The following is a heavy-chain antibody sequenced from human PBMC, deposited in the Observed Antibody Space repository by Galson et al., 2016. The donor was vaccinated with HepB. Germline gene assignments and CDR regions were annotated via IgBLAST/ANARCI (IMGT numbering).Heavy chain of an antibody. V-gene: IGHV3-15*01. CDR1: GFTFSNAW. D-gene: IGHD3-3*01. J-gene: IGHJ6*02. CDR2: IKSKTDGGKT. CDR3: ILTVSFWSGPYGIQV. Sequence: SLRLSCAASGFTFSNAWMTWVRQAPGKGLEWVGHIKSKTDGGKTEHAAPVKGRFTISRDDSKNTLYLEMNSLKIEDTAVYYCILTVSFWSGPYGIQVWGPGTTVTLSS.